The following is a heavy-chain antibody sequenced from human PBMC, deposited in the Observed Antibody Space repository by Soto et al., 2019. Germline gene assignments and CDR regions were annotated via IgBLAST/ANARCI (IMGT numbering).Heavy chain of an antibody. CDR2: ISAYNGKT. V-gene: IGHV1-18*01. CDR3: ARGGDVNYYHGMDV. CDR1: GYTSTSYG. Sequence: QVQLVQYGGEVKKPGASVKLSCTASGYTSTSYGISWVRQARGQGLEWMGWISAYNGKTNYAQNVQGRVTMTTDTSARTAYMDVRSLRSDDTAVYYCARGGDVNYYHGMDVWGQGTTVTVSS. D-gene: IGHD5-12*01. J-gene: IGHJ6*02.